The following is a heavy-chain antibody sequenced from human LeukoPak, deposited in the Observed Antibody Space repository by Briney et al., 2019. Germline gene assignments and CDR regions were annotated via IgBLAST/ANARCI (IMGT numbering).Heavy chain of an antibody. CDR1: GGSISSGSYF. CDR2: INTSGST. D-gene: IGHD6-13*01. J-gene: IGHJ4*02. V-gene: IGHV4-61*02. CDR3: AREGYTSSWYGGYYYFDY. Sequence: PSETLSLTCTVSGGSISSGSYFWTWIRQPAGKRVEWIGRINTSGSTNYNPSLKSRVTISVDTSKNQFSLKLSSVTAADTAVFFCAREGYTSSWYGGYYYFDYWGQGTLVTVSS.